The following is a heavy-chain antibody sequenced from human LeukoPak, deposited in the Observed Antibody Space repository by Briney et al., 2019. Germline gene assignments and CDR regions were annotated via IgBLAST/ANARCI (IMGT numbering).Heavy chain of an antibody. CDR3: ARVTGYVMEDYFDY. D-gene: IGHD6-13*01. Sequence: PSETLSLTCSVSGGSISSYYWTWIRQPPGKGLEWVGYIYYSGSTNYNPSLKSRVSISVDTSKNQFSLRLSSVTAADTAVYYCARVTGYVMEDYFDYWGQGTLVTVSS. CDR2: IYYSGST. J-gene: IGHJ4*02. CDR1: GGSISSYY. V-gene: IGHV4-59*01.